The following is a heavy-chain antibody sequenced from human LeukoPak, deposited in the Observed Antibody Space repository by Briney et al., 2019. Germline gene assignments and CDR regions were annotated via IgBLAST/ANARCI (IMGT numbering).Heavy chain of an antibody. CDR1: GFTFSCCG. J-gene: IGHJ4*02. CDR2: VSSDGSDK. Sequence: GGSLRLSCAASGFTFSCCGMHWVRHTPGKGLEWVASVSSDGSDKYYGGSVQGRFTSSRDNSKNTLYLQMNSLRPEDTAMYYCAKAGYYESSGYYYYFDSWGQGILVTVSS. CDR3: AKAGYYESSGYYYYFDS. D-gene: IGHD3-22*01. V-gene: IGHV3-30*02.